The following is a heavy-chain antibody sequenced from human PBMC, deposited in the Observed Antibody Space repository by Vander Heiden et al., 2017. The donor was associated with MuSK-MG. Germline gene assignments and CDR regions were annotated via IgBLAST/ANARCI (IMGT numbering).Heavy chain of an antibody. CDR1: GGSISSSSYY. Sequence: QLQLQESGPGLVKPSETLSLTCTVSGGSISSSSYYWGWIRQPPGKGLEWIGSIYYSGSTYYNPSLKSRGTISVDTSKNQFSLKLSSVTAEDTDVYYCARVPGSSSPYYYYGMDVWGQWYTVTVSS. CDR2: IYYSGST. V-gene: IGHV4-39*07. D-gene: IGHD6-13*01. J-gene: IGHJ6*02. CDR3: ARVPGSSSPYYYYGMDV.